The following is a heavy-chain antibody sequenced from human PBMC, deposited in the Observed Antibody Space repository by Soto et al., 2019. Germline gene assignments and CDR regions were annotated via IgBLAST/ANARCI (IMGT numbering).Heavy chain of an antibody. CDR2: ISYDGSNK. D-gene: IGHD2-15*01. CDR3: ARPTVLDIVVPPHY. CDR1: VFTFSTYA. J-gene: IGHJ4*02. V-gene: IGHV3-30-3*01. Sequence: VGSLRLSCAASVFTFSTYAMHCVRHSPGKGLEWVAVISYDGSNKHYADSVKGRFTISRDNSKNTLYLQMNSLRAEDTAVYYCARPTVLDIVVPPHYWGQGTLVTVSS.